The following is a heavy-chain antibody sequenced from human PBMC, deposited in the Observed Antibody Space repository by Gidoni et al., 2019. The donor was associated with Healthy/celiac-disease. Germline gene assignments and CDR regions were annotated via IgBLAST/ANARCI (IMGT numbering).Heavy chain of an antibody. CDR3: ARESVATVTTKAAFDI. CDR1: GFPVSSNY. D-gene: IGHD4-17*01. V-gene: IGHV3-66*01. CDR2: IYSGGST. J-gene: IGHJ3*02. Sequence: EVQLVESGGGLVQPGGSLGLSCAASGFPVSSNYMSWVRQAPGKGLEWVSVIYSGGSTYYADSVKGRFTISRDNSKNTLYLQMNSLRAEDTAVYYCARESVATVTTKAAFDIWGQGTMVTVSS.